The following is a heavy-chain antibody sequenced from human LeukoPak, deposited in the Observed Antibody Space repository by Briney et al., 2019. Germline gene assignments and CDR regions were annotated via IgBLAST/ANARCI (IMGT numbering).Heavy chain of an antibody. V-gene: IGHV3-23*01. Sequence: GGSLRLSCAASGFTFSGYAMSWVRQAPGKGLEWVSGISGSGSPYYADSVKGRFTISRDNAKNSLYLQMNSLRAEDTAVYYCARDKYYYDSSGYSLLLDYYYGMDVWGQGTTVTVSS. CDR1: GFTFSGYA. D-gene: IGHD3-22*01. CDR3: ARDKYYYDSSGYSLLLDYYYGMDV. J-gene: IGHJ6*02. CDR2: ISGSGSP.